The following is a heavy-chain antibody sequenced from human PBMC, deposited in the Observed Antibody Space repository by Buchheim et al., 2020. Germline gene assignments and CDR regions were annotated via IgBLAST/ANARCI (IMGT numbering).Heavy chain of an antibody. J-gene: IGHJ4*02. CDR2: INHRGST. CDR1: GGSFSGYY. Sequence: QVQLQQWGAGLLKPSETLSLTCAVYGGSFSGYYWSWIRQPPGKGLEWIGEINHRGSTNYNPSLKSRVTISVDTSKNQFSLKLSSGTAADTAVYYCARGGPWRYSIYYCGQGTL. D-gene: IGHD1-1*01. CDR3: ARGGPWRYSIYY. V-gene: IGHV4-34*01.